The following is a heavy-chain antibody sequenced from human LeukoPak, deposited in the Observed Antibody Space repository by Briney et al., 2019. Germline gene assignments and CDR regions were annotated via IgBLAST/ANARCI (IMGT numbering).Heavy chain of an antibody. CDR3: TRQDDYGDYDDYYYYMDV. CDR1: GFTFSGSA. J-gene: IGHJ6*03. V-gene: IGHV3-73*01. CDR2: IGSKTNTYAT. Sequence: PGGSLRLSCAASGFTFSGSAVHWVRQASGKGLEWVGHIGSKTNTYATAYAASVKGRFTISRDDSKNTAYLQMNSLKTEDTAVYYCTRQDDYGDYDDYYYYMDVWGKGTTVTVSS. D-gene: IGHD4-17*01.